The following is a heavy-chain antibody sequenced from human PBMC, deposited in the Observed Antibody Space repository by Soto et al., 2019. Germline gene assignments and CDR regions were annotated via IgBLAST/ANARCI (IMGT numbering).Heavy chain of an antibody. Sequence: QVQLVESGGRVVQAGTSLRVSCAASGFSFGSSSMHWGRQAPGGGPEWVASISSDGRKTYYSESAKGRFTISRDNSKNIVYLEMDRLRLDDTAIYFCARGPGVDFWSGVFDPWGQGTVVTVSS. V-gene: IGHV3-30*04. CDR3: ARGPGVDFWSGVFDP. D-gene: IGHD3-3*01. J-gene: IGHJ5*02. CDR1: GFSFGSSS. CDR2: ISSDGRKT.